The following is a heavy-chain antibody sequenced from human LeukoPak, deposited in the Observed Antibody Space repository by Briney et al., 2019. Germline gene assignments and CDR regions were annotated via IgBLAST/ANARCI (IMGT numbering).Heavy chain of an antibody. CDR2: ISSTGRTI. Sequence: GSLRLSCVASGFTFKTHSMNWVRQAPGRGLEWVSYISSTGRTIYYADSVKGRSTISRDNAKNSLYLQMNSLRAEDTAVYYCARVELDYYYYGMDVWGQGTTVTVSS. D-gene: IGHD1-7*01. J-gene: IGHJ6*02. CDR3: ARVELDYYYYGMDV. V-gene: IGHV3-48*04. CDR1: GFTFKTHS.